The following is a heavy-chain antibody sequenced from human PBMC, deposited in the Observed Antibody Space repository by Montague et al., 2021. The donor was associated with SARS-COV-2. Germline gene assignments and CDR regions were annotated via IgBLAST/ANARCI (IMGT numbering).Heavy chain of an antibody. Sequence: SETLSLTCTVSGGTMNSYFWSWIRQPPGKGLEWIGYIFWCCSTNYNPSLESRGNISVDTSNYQLSLTLTSVTAADTAVYYCASATTSYSQESSGAFHIWGQGTLVTVSS. CDR1: GGTMNSYF. V-gene: IGHV4-59*01. J-gene: IGHJ3*02. D-gene: IGHD3-9*01. CDR3: ASATTSYSQESSGAFHI. CDR2: IFWCCST.